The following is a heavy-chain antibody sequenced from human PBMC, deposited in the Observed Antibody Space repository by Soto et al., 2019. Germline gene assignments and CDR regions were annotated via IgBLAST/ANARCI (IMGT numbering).Heavy chain of an antibody. CDR2: IYWDDDK. CDR3: AHRRTWIEGGGIDY. J-gene: IGHJ4*02. D-gene: IGHD1-26*01. V-gene: IGHV2-5*02. Sequence: QITLKESGPTLVKPTQTLTLTCTFSGFSLSTSGVGVGLIRQPPGKALEWLALIYWDDDKRYSPSLKSRLTITKDTSKNQVVLTMTNMDPVDTATYYCAHRRTWIEGGGIDYWGQGTLVTVSS. CDR1: GFSLSTSGVG.